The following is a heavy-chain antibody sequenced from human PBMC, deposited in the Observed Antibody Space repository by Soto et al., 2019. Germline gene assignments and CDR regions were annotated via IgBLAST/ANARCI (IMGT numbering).Heavy chain of an antibody. CDR2: MNPSSGET. CDR1: GYNFTNFD. J-gene: IGHJ4*01. CDR3: ARLAEYCNGIKCYSNFDF. Sequence: ASVTVSCKTSGYNFTNFDIHWVRQAPGRGLVWMGWMNPSSGETGSAQNFQGRVTMTRDISTRTFFMQLTSLRSEDTAIYYCARLAEYCNGIKCYSNFDFWGRGTQVTVSS. V-gene: IGHV1-8*01. D-gene: IGHD2-15*01.